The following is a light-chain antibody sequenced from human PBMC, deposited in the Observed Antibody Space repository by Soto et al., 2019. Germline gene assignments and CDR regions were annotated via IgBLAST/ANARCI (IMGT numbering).Light chain of an antibody. Sequence: EIVLTQSPGTLSLSPGEGATLSCRASQSVSSSYLAWYQQKPGQAPRLLIYGASSRATGIPDRFSGSGSGTDFTLTISRLEPEEFALYYCHQYGSSPITVGQGTRLEIE. CDR1: QSVSSSY. CDR2: GAS. J-gene: IGKJ5*01. V-gene: IGKV3-20*01. CDR3: HQYGSSPIT.